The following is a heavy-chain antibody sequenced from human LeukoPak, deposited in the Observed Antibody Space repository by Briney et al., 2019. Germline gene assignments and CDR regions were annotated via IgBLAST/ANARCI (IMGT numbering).Heavy chain of an antibody. CDR3: ARPYYYESMIQP. Sequence: PSQTLSLTCTVDGGSISSGDYCCSWIRHPPGKGLEWIAYMYYSGSTYYNPSLKCPVTMSADTSKNQLSLKLSSVSAADTVVYYCARPYYYESMIQPWGQGILVTVSS. CDR1: GGSISSGDYC. V-gene: IGHV4-30-4*01. CDR2: MYYSGST. D-gene: IGHD3-22*01. J-gene: IGHJ5*02.